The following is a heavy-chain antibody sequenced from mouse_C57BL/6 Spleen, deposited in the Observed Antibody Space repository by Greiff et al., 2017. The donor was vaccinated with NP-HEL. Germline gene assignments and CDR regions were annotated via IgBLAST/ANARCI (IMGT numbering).Heavy chain of an antibody. CDR3: AREDYGSSSPWYFDV. CDR1: GYTFTSYW. V-gene: IGHV1-55*01. CDR2: IYPGSGST. D-gene: IGHD1-1*01. J-gene: IGHJ1*03. Sequence: QVQLQQSGAELVKPGASVKMSCKASGYTFTSYWITWVKQRPGQGLEWIGDIYPGSGSTNYNEKFKSKATLTVDTSSSTAYMQLSSLTSEDSAVYYGAREDYGSSSPWYFDVWGTGTTVTVSS.